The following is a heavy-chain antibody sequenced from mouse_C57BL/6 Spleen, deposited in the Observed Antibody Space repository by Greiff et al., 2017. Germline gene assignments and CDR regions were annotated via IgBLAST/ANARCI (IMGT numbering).Heavy chain of an antibody. J-gene: IGHJ2*01. CDR2: IYPGSGNT. V-gene: IGHV1-84*01. CDR3: ARGLGSTTVVATNFDY. Sequence: QVHVKQSGPELVKPGASVKISCKASGYTFTDYYINWVKQRPGQGLEWIGWIYPGSGNTKYNEKFKGKATLTVDTSSSTAYMQLSSLTSEDSAVYFCARGLGSTTVVATNFDYWGQGTTLTVSS. D-gene: IGHD1-1*01. CDR1: GYTFTDYY.